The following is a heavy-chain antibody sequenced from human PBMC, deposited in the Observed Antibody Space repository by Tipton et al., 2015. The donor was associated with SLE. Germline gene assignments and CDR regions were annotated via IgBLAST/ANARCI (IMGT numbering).Heavy chain of an antibody. D-gene: IGHD2-21*01. V-gene: IGHV4-34*01. J-gene: IGHJ5*02. CDR2: INHGGST. CDR1: GGSFGGYY. Sequence: TLSLTCSIYGGSFGGYYWSWIRQPPGKGLEWIGEINHGGSTNYNPSLKSRVTISVDTSKNQFSLKLSSVTAADTAVHYCARAGGGDSNWFDPWGQGTLVTVSS. CDR3: ARAGGGDSNWFDP.